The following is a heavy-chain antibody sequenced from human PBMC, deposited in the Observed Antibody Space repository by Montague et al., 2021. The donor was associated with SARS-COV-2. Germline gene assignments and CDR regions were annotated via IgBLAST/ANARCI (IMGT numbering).Heavy chain of an antibody. CDR1: GFSLSTSGMC. V-gene: IGHV2-70*11. Sequence: PALVKTTQTLTLTCTFSGFSLSTSGMCVSWIRQPPGKALEWLARXDWXDDKYYSTSLKTRLTISKDTSKHPVVLTMTNMDPVDTATYYCARMTVAGIPFDCGGQGTLVTVSS. CDR2: XDWXDDK. CDR3: ARMTVAGIPFDC. D-gene: IGHD6-19*01. J-gene: IGHJ4*02.